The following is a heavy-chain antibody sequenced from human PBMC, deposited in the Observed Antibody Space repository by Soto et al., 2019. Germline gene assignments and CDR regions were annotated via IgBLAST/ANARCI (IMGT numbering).Heavy chain of an antibody. CDR3: ARDHHGVARMDV. V-gene: IGHV3-11*06. J-gene: IGHJ6*01. D-gene: IGHD3-3*01. CDR2: ISSSSSYT. CDR1: GFTFSDYY. Sequence: QVQLVESGGGLVKPGGSLRLSCAASGFTFSDYYMSWIRQAPGKGLEWVSYISSSSSYTNYEDSVKGRFTISRDNAKNFLYLQMNSLRAEDTAVYYCARDHHGVARMDVWGQGTTVTVSS.